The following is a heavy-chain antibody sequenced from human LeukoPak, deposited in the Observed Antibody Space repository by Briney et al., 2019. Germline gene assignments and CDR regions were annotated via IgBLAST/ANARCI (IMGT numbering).Heavy chain of an antibody. J-gene: IGHJ4*02. CDR3: ARERGVGAKRALDY. D-gene: IGHD1-26*01. Sequence: PGGSLRLSCAASGFTFSSYAMSWVRQAPGKGLEWVSSISSSSSYIYYADSVKGRFTISRDNAKNSLYLQMNSLRAEDTAVYYCARERGVGAKRALDYWGQGTLVTVSS. CDR1: GFTFSSYA. CDR2: ISSSSSYI. V-gene: IGHV3-21*01.